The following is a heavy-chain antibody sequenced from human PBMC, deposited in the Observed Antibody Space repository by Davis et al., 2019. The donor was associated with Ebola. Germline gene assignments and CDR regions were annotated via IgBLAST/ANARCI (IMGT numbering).Heavy chain of an antibody. J-gene: IGHJ4*02. CDR1: GGSFSGYY. CDR3: ARTSGYSYGYDY. Sequence: MPSETLSLTCAVYGGSFSGYYWSWIRQPPGKGLEWIGEINHSGSTNYNPSLKSRVTISVDTSKNQFSLKLSSVTAADTAVYYCARTSGYSYGYDYWGQGTLVTVPS. D-gene: IGHD5-18*01. CDR2: INHSGST. V-gene: IGHV4-34*01.